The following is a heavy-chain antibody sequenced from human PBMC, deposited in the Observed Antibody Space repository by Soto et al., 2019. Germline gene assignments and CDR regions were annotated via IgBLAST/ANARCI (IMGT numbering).Heavy chain of an antibody. CDR3: ARKYYFGSGSYYKRPFDF. J-gene: IGHJ4*02. D-gene: IGHD3-10*01. V-gene: IGHV4-39*01. CDR2: IYYSGNN. Sequence: SETLSLTCTVSGGSISSSSYYWGWIRQPPGKGLEWIGSIYYSGNNYYNPSLKSRVTISVDTAKNQFSLKLSSVTAADTAVYYCARKYYFGSGSYYKRPFDFWGQGTLVTVSS. CDR1: GGSISSSSYY.